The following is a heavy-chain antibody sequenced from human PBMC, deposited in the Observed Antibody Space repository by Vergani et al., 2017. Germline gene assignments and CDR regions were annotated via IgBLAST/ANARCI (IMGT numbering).Heavy chain of an antibody. V-gene: IGHV1-46*01. CDR2: INPSGGST. J-gene: IGHJ4*02. D-gene: IGHD2-15*01. CDR3: ATAGAAYCRGASCYDFFEY. Sequence: QVQLVQSGAEVKKPGASVKVSCKASGYTFTSYYMHWVRQAPGQGLEWMGIINPSGGSTSYAQKFQCRVTMTRDTSTSTVYMELSRLRPEDTAVYYCATAGAAYCRGASCYDFFEYWGQGTLVTVAS. CDR1: GYTFTSYY.